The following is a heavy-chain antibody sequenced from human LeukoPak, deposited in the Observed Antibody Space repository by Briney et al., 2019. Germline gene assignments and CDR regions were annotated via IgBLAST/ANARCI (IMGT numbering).Heavy chain of an antibody. D-gene: IGHD3-10*01. CDR2: INPNSGGT. CDR3: ARGDKKENQSGPSGYFDP. CDR1: GYTFSGYH. V-gene: IGHV1-2*02. J-gene: IGHJ5*02. Sequence: ASEKVSCKASGYTFSGYHVHWVRQAPGQGLEWMGWINPNSGGTNFAPKFHGRVSMTRDTSINTAYMELTSLRSDDTAVYYCARGDKKENQSGPSGYFDPWGQGTLVTVSS.